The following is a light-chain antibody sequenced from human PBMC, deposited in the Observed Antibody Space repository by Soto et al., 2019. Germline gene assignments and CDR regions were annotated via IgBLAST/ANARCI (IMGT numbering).Light chain of an antibody. V-gene: IGKV1-39*01. J-gene: IGKJ2*01. CDR2: AAS. CDR1: QNIKSY. CDR3: QQYYNTPRT. Sequence: DIQMTQSPSSLSTSVGDRVSITCRASQNIKSYLNWYQQKPGKAPKLLIYAASSLQSGAPSRFSGSGSGTDFTLTISSLQPEDFATYYCQQYYNTPRTFGQGTKLEI.